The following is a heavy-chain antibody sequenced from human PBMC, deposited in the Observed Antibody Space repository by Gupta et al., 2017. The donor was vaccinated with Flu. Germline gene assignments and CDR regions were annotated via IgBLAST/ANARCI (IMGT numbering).Heavy chain of an antibody. CDR2: VNPNSGNT. D-gene: IGHD5-12*01. V-gene: IGHV1-8*01. CDR3: ARNVAPDY. J-gene: IGHJ4*02. CDR1: D. Sequence: DLPWVRQAAGQGLEYMGWVNPNSGNTGYEQKFQGRVTMTRNISTSTAYMELTSLRSDDTAVYYCARNVAPDYWGQGTLVTVSS.